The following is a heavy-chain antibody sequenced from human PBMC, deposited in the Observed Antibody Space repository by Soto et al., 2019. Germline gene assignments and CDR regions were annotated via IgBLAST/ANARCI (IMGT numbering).Heavy chain of an antibody. CDR3: ARDLTGGAAAGGNWFDH. V-gene: IGHV4-59*01. J-gene: IGHJ5*02. Sequence: SETLSLTCTVSGGSISSYYWSWIRQPPGKGLEWIGYIYYSGSTNYNPSLKSRVTISVDTSKNQFSLKLSSVTAADTAVYYCARDLTGGAAAGGNWFDHWGQGTMVTVPQ. CDR2: IYYSGST. CDR1: GGSISSYY. D-gene: IGHD6-13*01.